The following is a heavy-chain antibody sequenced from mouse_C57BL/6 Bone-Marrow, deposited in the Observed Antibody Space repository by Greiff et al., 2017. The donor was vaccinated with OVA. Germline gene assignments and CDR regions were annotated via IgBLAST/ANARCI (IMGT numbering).Heavy chain of an antibody. Sequence: EVKLMESGGGLVKPGGSLKLSCAASGFTFSSYAMSWVRQTPEKRLEWVATISDGGSYTYYPDNVKGRFTISRDNAKNNLYRQRSQLKSEDTAMYYWARDQITTVVATGAMDYWGRGTSVTVSS. J-gene: IGHJ4*01. V-gene: IGHV5-4*01. CDR1: GFTFSSYA. CDR3: ARDQITTVVATGAMDY. CDR2: ISDGGSYT. D-gene: IGHD1-1*01.